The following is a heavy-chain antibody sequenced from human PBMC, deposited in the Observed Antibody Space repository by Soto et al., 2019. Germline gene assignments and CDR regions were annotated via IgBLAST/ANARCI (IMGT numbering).Heavy chain of an antibody. D-gene: IGHD1-26*01. J-gene: IGHJ5*02. CDR2: FDPEDGET. CDR1: GYTLTELS. V-gene: IGHV1-24*01. Sequence: QVQLVQSGAGVKKPGASVKVSCKVSGYTLTELSMHWVRQAPGKGLEWMGGFDPEDGETIYAQKFQGRVTMTEDTSTDTAYMELSSLRSEDTAVYYCATDRRIVGATTWGWGWFDPWGQGTLVTVSS. CDR3: ATDRRIVGATTWGWGWFDP.